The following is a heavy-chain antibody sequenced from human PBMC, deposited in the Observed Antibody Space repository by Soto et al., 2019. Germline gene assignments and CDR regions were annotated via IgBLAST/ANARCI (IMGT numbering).Heavy chain of an antibody. CDR2: LDQSGGT. CDR3: VRDTVGMDV. D-gene: IGHD2-8*02. Sequence: PSETLSLTCAVVGDSLRGQSWNWIRQSPGKGLEWIGELDQSGGTNYNPSLKSRAIISDDTSKNQFSLTLTSVTAADTATYYCVRDTVGMDVWGQGTTVTVSS. J-gene: IGHJ6*02. CDR1: GDSLRGQS. V-gene: IGHV4-34*01.